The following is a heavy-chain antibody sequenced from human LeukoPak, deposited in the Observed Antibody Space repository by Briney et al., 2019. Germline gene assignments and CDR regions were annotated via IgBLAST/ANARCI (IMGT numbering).Heavy chain of an antibody. D-gene: IGHD2-2*01. Sequence: ASVKVSCKASGYTFTGYYMHWVRQAPGQGLEWMGWINPNSGGTHYAQKFQGRVTMTRDTSISTAYMELSRLRSDDTAVYYCARIAAHVVVPAAIFYFDYWGQGTLVTVSS. CDR1: GYTFTGYY. CDR3: ARIAAHVVVPAAIFYFDY. CDR2: INPNSGGT. J-gene: IGHJ4*02. V-gene: IGHV1-2*02.